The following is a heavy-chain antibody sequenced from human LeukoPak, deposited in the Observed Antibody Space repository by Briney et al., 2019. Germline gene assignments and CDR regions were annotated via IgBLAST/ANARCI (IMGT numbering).Heavy chain of an antibody. D-gene: IGHD3-10*01. CDR2: FDPEDGET. J-gene: IGHJ4*02. V-gene: IGHV1-24*01. Sequence: ASVKVPCKVSGYTLTELSMHWVRQAPGKGLEWMGGFDPEDGETIYAQKFQGRVTMTEDTSTDTAYMELSSLRSEDTAVYYCATARITMVRGVIEHWGQGTLVTVSS. CDR1: GYTLTELS. CDR3: ATARITMVRGVIEH.